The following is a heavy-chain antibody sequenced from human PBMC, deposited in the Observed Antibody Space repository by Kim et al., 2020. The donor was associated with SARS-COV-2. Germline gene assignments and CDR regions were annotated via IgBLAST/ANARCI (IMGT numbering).Heavy chain of an antibody. V-gene: IGHV1-3*01. CDR2: INAGNGNT. Sequence: ASVKVSCKASGYTFTSYAMHWVRQAPGQRLEWMGWINAGNGNTKYSQKFQGRVTITRDTSASTAYMELSSLRSEDTAVYYCASSIGSITIFGVAFRGFDPWGQGTLVTVSS. J-gene: IGHJ5*02. D-gene: IGHD3-3*01. CDR1: GYTFTSYA. CDR3: ASSIGSITIFGVAFRGFDP.